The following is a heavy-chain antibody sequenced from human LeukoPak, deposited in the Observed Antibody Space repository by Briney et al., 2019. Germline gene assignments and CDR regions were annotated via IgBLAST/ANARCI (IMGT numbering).Heavy chain of an antibody. J-gene: IGHJ6*02. V-gene: IGHV1-69*04. Sequence: ASVKVSCKASGGTFSSYAISWVRQAPGQGLEWMGRIIPILGIANYAQKFQGRVTITADKSTSTAYMELSSLRSEDTAVYYCARANLAHDYGVLGGMDVWGQGTTVTVSS. CDR3: ARANLAHDYGVLGGMDV. D-gene: IGHD4-17*01. CDR1: GGTFSSYA. CDR2: IIPILGIA.